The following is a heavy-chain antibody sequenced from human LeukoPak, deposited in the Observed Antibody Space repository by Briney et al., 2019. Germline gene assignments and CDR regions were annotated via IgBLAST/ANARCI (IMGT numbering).Heavy chain of an antibody. D-gene: IGHD4-17*01. CDR1: GFTFSSYW. CDR3: ARRPTTASEGPIDY. CDR2: IKQDGSEK. Sequence: GGSLRLSCAASGFTFSSYWMSWVRQAPGKGLEWVANIKQDGSEKYYVDSVKGRFTISRDNAKNSLYLQMNSLRAEDTAVYYCARRPTTASEGPIDYWGQGTLVAVSS. J-gene: IGHJ4*02. V-gene: IGHV3-7*01.